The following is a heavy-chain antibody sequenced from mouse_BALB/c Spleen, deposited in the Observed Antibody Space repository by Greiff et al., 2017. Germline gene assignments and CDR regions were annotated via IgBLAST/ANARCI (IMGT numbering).Heavy chain of an antibody. J-gene: IGHJ4*01. V-gene: IGHV1S34*01. D-gene: IGHD1-1*02. CDR2: ISCYNGAT. Sequence: LVKTGASVKISCKASGYSFTGYYMHWVKQSHGKSLEWIGYISCYNGATSYNQKFKGKATFTVDTSSSTAYMQFNSLTSEDSAVYYCARYTPGIYAMDYWGQGTSVTVSS. CDR1: GYSFTGYY. CDR3: ARYTPGIYAMDY.